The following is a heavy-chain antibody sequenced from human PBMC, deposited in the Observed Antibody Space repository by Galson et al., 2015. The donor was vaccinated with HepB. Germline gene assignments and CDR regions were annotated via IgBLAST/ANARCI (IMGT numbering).Heavy chain of an antibody. CDR2: IKQDGIEK. V-gene: IGHV3-7*03. D-gene: IGHD3-3*01. CDR1: GFSFSSYW. Sequence: SLRLSCAASGFSFSSYWMSWVRQAPGKGLEWLARIKQDGIEKYYVDSVEGRFTISRDNAKNSLYLQMNNLRVEDTAVYYCAREEVGFWSSHNFDYWGQGTLVTVSS. J-gene: IGHJ4*02. CDR3: AREEVGFWSSHNFDY.